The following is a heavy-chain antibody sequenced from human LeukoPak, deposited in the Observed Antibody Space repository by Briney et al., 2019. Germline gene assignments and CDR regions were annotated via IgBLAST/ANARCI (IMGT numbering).Heavy chain of an antibody. V-gene: IGHV1-2*02. D-gene: IGHD5-18*01. CDR2: INPNSGGT. J-gene: IGHJ3*02. Sequence: SLKVSCKASGYTFTGYYMHWVRQAPGQGFEWMGWINPNSGGTDYAQKFQGRVTMTRDTSISTAYMELSRLRSDDTAVYYCARDEILQGIEQLWLRGDAFDIWGQGTMVTVS. CDR3: ARDEILQGIEQLWLRGDAFDI. CDR1: GYTFTGYY.